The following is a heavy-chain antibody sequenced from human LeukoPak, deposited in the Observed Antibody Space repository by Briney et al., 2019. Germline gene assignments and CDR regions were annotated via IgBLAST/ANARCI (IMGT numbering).Heavy chain of an antibody. CDR3: AKDEGYSSGALDY. CDR2: ISYDETNK. J-gene: IGHJ4*02. CDR1: GLTFSSYG. V-gene: IGHV3-30*18. D-gene: IGHD6-19*01. Sequence: GRSLRLSCAASGLTFSSYGMHWVRQAPGKGLEWVAVISYDETNKYYAHSVKGRFTISRDNSKNTLYLQMNSLRAEDTAVYYCAKDEGYSSGALDYWGQRTLVTVSS.